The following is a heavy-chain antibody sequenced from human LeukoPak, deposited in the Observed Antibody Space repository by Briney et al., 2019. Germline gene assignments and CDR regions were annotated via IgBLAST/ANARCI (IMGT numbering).Heavy chain of an antibody. CDR3: ARVPGGYYCSGGSCYVDY. CDR1: GYTFTSYG. J-gene: IGHJ4*02. CDR2: ISAYNGNT. D-gene: IGHD2-15*01. V-gene: IGHV1-18*01. Sequence: VASVKVSCKASGYTFTSYGLTWVRQAPGQGLEWMGWISAYNGNTNYAQKFQGRVTLTTDTSTSTGYMELRSLRSDDTAAYYCARVPGGYYCSGGSCYVDYWGQGTLVTVSS.